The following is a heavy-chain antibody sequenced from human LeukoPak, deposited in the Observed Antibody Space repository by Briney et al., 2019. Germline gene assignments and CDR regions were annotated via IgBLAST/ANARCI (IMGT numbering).Heavy chain of an antibody. CDR2: IIPILGIA. V-gene: IGHV1-69*04. J-gene: IGHJ4*02. Sequence: SVKVSCKASGGTFSSYAISWVRQPPGQGLEWMGRIIPILGIANYALKFQGRVTITADKYTSTAYMELSSLRSEDTAVYYCARGKPGDNFDYWGQGTLVTVSS. D-gene: IGHD3-10*01. CDR1: GGTFSSYA. CDR3: ARGKPGDNFDY.